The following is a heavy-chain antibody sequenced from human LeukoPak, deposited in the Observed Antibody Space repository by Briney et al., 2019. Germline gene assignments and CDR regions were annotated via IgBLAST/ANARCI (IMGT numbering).Heavy chain of an antibody. Sequence: SETLSLTCSVSGGAISSSDDYWGFVRQTPGKGLEWMGSIYYTGSSHYNPSLRSRATISVDTSKNQFSLKLSSVTAADTAVYYCTSGTLSYYYMDVWGKGTTVTISS. CDR3: TSGTLSYYYMDV. J-gene: IGHJ6*03. CDR2: IYYTGSS. CDR1: GGAISSSDDY. D-gene: IGHD1-14*01. V-gene: IGHV4-39*07.